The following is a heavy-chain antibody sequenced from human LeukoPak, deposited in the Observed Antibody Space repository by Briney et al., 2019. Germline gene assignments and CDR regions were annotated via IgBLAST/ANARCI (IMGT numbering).Heavy chain of an antibody. CDR2: IRYDGSNK. J-gene: IGHJ4*02. Sequence: PGGSLRLSCAASGFSFSSYGMHWVRQAPGKGLEWVAFIRYDGSNKYYADSVKGRFTISRDNSKNTLYLQMNSLRAEDTAVYYCTRRYCSGGSCPDYWGQGTLVTVSS. CDR1: GFSFSSYG. CDR3: TRRYCSGGSCPDY. V-gene: IGHV3-30*02. D-gene: IGHD2-15*01.